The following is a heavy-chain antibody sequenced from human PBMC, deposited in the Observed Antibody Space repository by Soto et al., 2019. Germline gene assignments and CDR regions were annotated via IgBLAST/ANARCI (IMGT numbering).Heavy chain of an antibody. CDR1: SGSISSSNW. J-gene: IGHJ4*02. Sequence: SEALSLTCAVSSGSISSSNWWSWVRQPPGKGLEWIGEIYHSGSTNYNPYLKSRVTISVDKSKNQFSLKLSSVTAADTAVYYCARVLGELSLRYFDYWGQGTLVTVSS. CDR2: IYHSGST. V-gene: IGHV4-4*02. D-gene: IGHD3-16*02. CDR3: ARVLGELSLRYFDY.